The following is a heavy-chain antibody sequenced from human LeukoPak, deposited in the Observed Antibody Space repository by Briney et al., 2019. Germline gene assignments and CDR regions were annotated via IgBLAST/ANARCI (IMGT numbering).Heavy chain of an antibody. CDR2: IIPVLGVA. J-gene: IGHJ4*02. CDR1: GGTFSRDV. Sequence: HGASVKVSCKASGGTFSRDVISWVRQAPGQGLEWMGRIIPVLGVANYAQNFQGRVTITADKSTSTAYMELSSLRYEDTAVYYCARGQTVANYFDYWGQGTLVTVSS. D-gene: IGHD6-19*01. CDR3: ARGQTVANYFDY. V-gene: IGHV1-69*10.